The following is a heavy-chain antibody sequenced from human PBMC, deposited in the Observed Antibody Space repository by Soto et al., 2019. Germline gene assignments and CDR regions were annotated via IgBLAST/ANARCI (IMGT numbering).Heavy chain of an antibody. Sequence: GGSLRLSCAASGFSFSSAWMSWVRQAPGMGLEWVGRIKSKADGGTPDYAAPVKGRFTISRNDSKNTLYLQMNSLKTEDTAVYYCTAGVEVAATQYDMDVWGQGTTVTVSS. CDR2: IKSKADGGTP. V-gene: IGHV3-15*01. J-gene: IGHJ6*02. CDR1: GFSFSSAW. CDR3: TAGVEVAATQYDMDV. D-gene: IGHD2-15*01.